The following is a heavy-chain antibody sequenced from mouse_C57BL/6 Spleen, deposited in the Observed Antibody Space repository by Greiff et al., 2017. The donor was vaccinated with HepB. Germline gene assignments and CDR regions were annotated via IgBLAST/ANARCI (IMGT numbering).Heavy chain of an antibody. D-gene: IGHD2-4*01. CDR3: ARAGDYDGGYWYFDV. Sequence: VQLQQSGAELVKPGASVKMSCKASGYTFTSYWITWVKQRPGQGLEWIGDIYPGSGSTNYNEKFKSKATLTVDTSSSTAYMQLSSLTSEDSAVYYCARAGDYDGGYWYFDVWGTRTTVTVSS. V-gene: IGHV1-55*01. J-gene: IGHJ1*03. CDR1: GYTFTSYW. CDR2: IYPGSGST.